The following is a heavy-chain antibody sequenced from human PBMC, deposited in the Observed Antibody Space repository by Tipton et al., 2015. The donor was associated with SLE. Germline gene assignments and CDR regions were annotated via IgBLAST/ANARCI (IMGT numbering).Heavy chain of an antibody. D-gene: IGHD1-26*01. Sequence: SLRLSCAASGFTFSSYAMSWVRQAPGKGLEWVSAISGSGGSTYYAGSVKGRFTISRDNSKNTVSLQMNSLRPEDTAVYYCAKESSGSYSGLDDWGQGTLVTVSS. J-gene: IGHJ4*02. V-gene: IGHV3-23*01. CDR2: ISGSGGST. CDR1: GFTFSSYA. CDR3: AKESSGSYSGLDD.